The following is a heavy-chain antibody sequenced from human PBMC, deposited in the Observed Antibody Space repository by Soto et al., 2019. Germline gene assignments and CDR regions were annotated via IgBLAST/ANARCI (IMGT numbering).Heavy chain of an antibody. CDR1: GGSISGYY. V-gene: IGHV4-59*08. D-gene: IGHD6-19*01. Sequence: SETLSLTCTVSGGSISGYYWSWIRQPPGKGLEWIGYMYNTGSTVYNPSLKSRAIISVDTSKNQFSLKLSSVTAADTAVYYCARQSIAVAGTGLYYFDYWGQGTLVTVSS. CDR3: ARQSIAVAGTGLYYFDY. J-gene: IGHJ4*02. CDR2: MYNTGST.